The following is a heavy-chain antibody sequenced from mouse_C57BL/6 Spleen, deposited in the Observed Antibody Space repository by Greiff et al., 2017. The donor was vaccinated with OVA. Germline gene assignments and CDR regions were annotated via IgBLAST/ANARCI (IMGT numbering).Heavy chain of an antibody. Sequence: QVQLQQSGAELVRPGASVTLSCKASGYTFTDYEMHCVKQTPVHGLEWIGAIDPETGGTAYNQKFKGKAILTADKSSSTAYMELRRLTSEDSAVYDGTSEGTAQATSYFDYWGQGTTLTVSS. CDR3: TSEGTAQATSYFDY. CDR1: GYTFTDYE. V-gene: IGHV1-15*01. CDR2: IDPETGGT. J-gene: IGHJ2*01. D-gene: IGHD3-2*02.